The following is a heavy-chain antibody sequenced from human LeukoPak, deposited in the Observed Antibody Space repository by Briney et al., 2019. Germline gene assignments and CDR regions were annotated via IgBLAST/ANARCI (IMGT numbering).Heavy chain of an antibody. CDR2: IYYSGST. CDR1: GGSINDYY. V-gene: IGHV4-59*01. CDR3: ARGRYSYGFDFDY. J-gene: IGHJ4*02. Sequence: PSETLSLTCIVSGGSINDYYWNWIRQPPGKGLEWIGYIYYSGSTTYEPSLKSRVTISVDTSKNQFSLELSSVTAADTALYYCARGRYSYGFDFDYWGQGTLVTVSS. D-gene: IGHD5-18*01.